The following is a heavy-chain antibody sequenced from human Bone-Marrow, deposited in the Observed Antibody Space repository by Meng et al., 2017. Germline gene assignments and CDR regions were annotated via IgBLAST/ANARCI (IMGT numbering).Heavy chain of an antibody. CDR2: ISYSGST. D-gene: IGHD6-6*01. V-gene: IGHV4-59*01. CDR1: VGPINSYF. CDR3: ARAIATRPDVFDY. J-gene: IGHJ4*02. Sequence: ASAPGLLRPWAPLAPTCTVLVGPINSYFWSWTRQPPGKGPEWIGYISYSGSTNYNPSLKSRVTISVDTSKNQFSLKLSSVTAADTAVYYCARAIATRPDVFDYWGQGTLVTVSS.